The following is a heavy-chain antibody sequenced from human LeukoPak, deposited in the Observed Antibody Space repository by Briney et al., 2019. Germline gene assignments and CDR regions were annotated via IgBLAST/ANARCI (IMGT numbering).Heavy chain of an antibody. D-gene: IGHD3-16*01. J-gene: IGHJ4*02. CDR2: ISSSSSYI. CDR1: GFTFSDYY. Sequence: GGSLRLSCAASGFTFSDYYMSWIRQAPGKGLEWVSSISSSSSYIYYADSVKGRFTISRDNAKNSLYLQMNSLRAEDTAVYYCARRAVGVAFDYWGQGTLVTVSS. CDR3: ARRAVGVAFDY. V-gene: IGHV3-11*06.